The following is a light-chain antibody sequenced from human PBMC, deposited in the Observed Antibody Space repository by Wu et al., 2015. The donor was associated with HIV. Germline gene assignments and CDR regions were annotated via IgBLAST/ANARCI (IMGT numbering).Light chain of an antibody. Sequence: DIQLTQSPSSLSASVGDRVTITCRASQGIANSLAWYQQQPGKAPKLLIYDASTLQSGVPSRFGGSGSGTDFTLTISSLQPEDSATYFCQQINNYPFAFGPGTKVHIK. CDR2: DAS. J-gene: IGKJ3*01. CDR1: QGIANS. V-gene: IGKV1-9*01. CDR3: QQINNYPFA.